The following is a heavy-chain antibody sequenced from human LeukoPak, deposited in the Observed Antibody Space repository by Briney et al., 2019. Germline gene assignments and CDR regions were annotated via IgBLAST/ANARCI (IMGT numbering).Heavy chain of an antibody. J-gene: IGHJ3*02. CDR1: GFTFSSYD. V-gene: IGHV3-13*04. CDR2: IGTAGDT. D-gene: IGHD3-16*01. CDR3: ARQSWVGAFDI. Sequence: PGGSLRLSCAASGFTFSSYDMHWVRQATGKGLEWVSAIGTAGDTYYPGSMKGGFTISRENAKNSLYLQMNSLRAGDTAVYYCARQSWVGAFDIWGQGTMVTVSS.